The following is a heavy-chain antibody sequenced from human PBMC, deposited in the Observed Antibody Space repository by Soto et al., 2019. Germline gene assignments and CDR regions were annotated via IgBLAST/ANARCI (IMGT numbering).Heavy chain of an antibody. CDR2: IYYSGST. CDR1: GGSISSSSYY. D-gene: IGHD2-2*01. V-gene: IGHV4-39*01. Sequence: SETLSLTCTVSGGSISSSSYYWGWIRQPPGKGLEWIGSIYYSGSTYYNPSLKSRVTISVDTSKNQFSLKLSSVTAADTAVYYCARHRGYCSSTSCPIRWFDPWGQGTLVTVS. J-gene: IGHJ5*02. CDR3: ARHRGYCSSTSCPIRWFDP.